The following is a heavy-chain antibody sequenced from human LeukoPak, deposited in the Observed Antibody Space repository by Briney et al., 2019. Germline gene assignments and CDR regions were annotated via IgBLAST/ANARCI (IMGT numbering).Heavy chain of an antibody. V-gene: IGHV1-2*06. CDR2: INPNSGGT. J-gene: IGHJ5*02. D-gene: IGHD6-6*01. CDR3: ATWGMLAARLGFDP. CDR1: GYTFTGYY. Sequence: ASVKVSCKASGYTFTGYYMHWVRQAPGQGLEWMGRINPNSGGTNYAQKFQGRVTMTRDTSISTAYMELSRLRSDDTAVYYCATWGMLAARLGFDPWGQGTLVTVSS.